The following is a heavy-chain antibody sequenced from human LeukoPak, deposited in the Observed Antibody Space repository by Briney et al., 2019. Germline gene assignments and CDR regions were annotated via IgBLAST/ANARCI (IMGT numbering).Heavy chain of an antibody. Sequence: SETLSLTCSVSGVSVRSSFWSWIRQPPGKRLEYIAYVYHSGTAKYNPSLSSRVTMSIDTSTSQFSLNLTSVTAADSAVYYCARHNGDSYLDFWAQGILVTVSS. CDR3: ARHNGDSYLDF. CDR1: GVSVRSSF. CDR2: VYHSGTA. V-gene: IGHV4-59*08. D-gene: IGHD2-21*01. J-gene: IGHJ4*02.